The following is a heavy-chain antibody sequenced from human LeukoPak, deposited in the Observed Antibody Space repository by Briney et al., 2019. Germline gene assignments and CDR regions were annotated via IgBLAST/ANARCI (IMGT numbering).Heavy chain of an antibody. V-gene: IGHV4-34*01. CDR2: INHSGST. D-gene: IGHD3-3*01. Sequence: PSETLSLTCAVYGGSFSGYYWSWIRQPPGKGLEWIGEINHSGSTNYNPSLKSRVTISVDTSKNQFSLKLSSVTAADTAVYYCARPDYDFWSGYAFDIWGQGTMVTVSS. CDR3: ARPDYDFWSGYAFDI. J-gene: IGHJ3*02. CDR1: GGSFSGYY.